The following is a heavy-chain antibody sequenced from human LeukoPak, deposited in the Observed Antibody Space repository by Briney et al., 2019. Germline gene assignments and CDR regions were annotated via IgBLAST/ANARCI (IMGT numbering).Heavy chain of an antibody. D-gene: IGHD2-21*01. CDR3: ASSSCGGDCSYYFDY. CDR2: IKQDGSEK. Sequence: GGSLRLSCAASGFTFSSYAMSWVRQAPGKGLEWVANIKQDGSEKYHVDSVKGRFTISRDNAKNSLNLQMNSLRAEDTAVYYCASSSCGGDCSYYFDYWGQGTLVTVSS. J-gene: IGHJ4*02. V-gene: IGHV3-7*01. CDR1: GFTFSSYA.